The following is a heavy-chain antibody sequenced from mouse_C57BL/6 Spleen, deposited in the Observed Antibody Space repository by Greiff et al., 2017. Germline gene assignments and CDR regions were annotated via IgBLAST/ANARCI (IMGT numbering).Heavy chain of an antibody. Sequence: VQLKQPGAELVKPGASVKMSCKASGYTFTSYWITWVKQRPGQGLEWIGDIYPGSGSTNYNEKFKSKATLTVDTSSSTAYMQLSSLTSEDSAVYYCARGSSGPAWFAYWGQGTLVTVSA. CDR3: ARGSSGPAWFAY. J-gene: IGHJ3*01. V-gene: IGHV1-55*01. D-gene: IGHD3-2*02. CDR1: GYTFTSYW. CDR2: IYPGSGST.